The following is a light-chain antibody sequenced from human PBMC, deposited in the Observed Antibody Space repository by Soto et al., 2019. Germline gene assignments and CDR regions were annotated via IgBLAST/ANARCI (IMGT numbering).Light chain of an antibody. CDR3: SSHAGSINVV. V-gene: IGLV2-8*01. Sequence: QSALTQTPSASGSPGQSFTISCTGTSSDVGGYDSVAWYQQHPGKAPKLIIYEVTKRPSGVPDRFSGSKSGNAASLTVSGLQAEDEADYYCSSHAGSINVVFGGGTKVTVL. CDR2: EVT. J-gene: IGLJ2*01. CDR1: SSDVGGYDS.